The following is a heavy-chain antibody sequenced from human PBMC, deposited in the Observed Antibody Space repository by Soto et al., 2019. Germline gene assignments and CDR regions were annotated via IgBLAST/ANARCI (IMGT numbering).Heavy chain of an antibody. J-gene: IGHJ6*03. CDR1: GGTFSSYT. V-gene: IGHV1-69*08. CDR3: AGDGRDDIVVVPAAMVYYYYYMDV. CDR2: IIPILGIA. Sequence: QVQLVQSGAEVKKPGSSVKVSCKASGGTFSSYTISWVRQAPGQGLEWMGRIIPILGIANYAQKFQGRVTITADKSTSTAYMELSSLRSEDTAVYYCAGDGRDDIVVVPAAMVYYYYYMDVWGKGTTVTVSS. D-gene: IGHD2-2*01.